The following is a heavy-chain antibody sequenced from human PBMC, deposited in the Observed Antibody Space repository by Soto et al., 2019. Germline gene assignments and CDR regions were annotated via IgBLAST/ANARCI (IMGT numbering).Heavy chain of an antibody. J-gene: IGHJ5*02. V-gene: IGHV3-23*01. CDR3: DEDRLQIIGVRWWEWLHRRSGFDP. Sequence: PGGSLRLSCAASGFTFSSYAMSWVRQAPGKGLEWVSAISGSGGSTYYADSVKGRFTISRDNSKNTLYLQMNSLRAEDTAVYYCDEDRLQIIGVRWWEWLHRRSGFDPWGQGSLVNVS. CDR2: ISGSGGST. D-gene: IGHD3-3*01. CDR1: GFTFSSYA.